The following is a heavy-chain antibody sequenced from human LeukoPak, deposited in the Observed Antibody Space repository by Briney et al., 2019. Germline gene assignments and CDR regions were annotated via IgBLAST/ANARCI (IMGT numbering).Heavy chain of an antibody. J-gene: IGHJ4*02. V-gene: IGHV4-39*07. CDR1: GGSISSSSYY. Sequence: SETLSLTCTVSGGSISSSSYYWGWIRQPPGKGLEWIGRIYTSGSTNYNPSLKSRVTISVDTSKNQFSLKLSSVTAADTAVYYCARDYYDILTGYYEDYWGQGTLVTVSS. D-gene: IGHD3-9*01. CDR3: ARDYYDILTGYYEDY. CDR2: IYTSGST.